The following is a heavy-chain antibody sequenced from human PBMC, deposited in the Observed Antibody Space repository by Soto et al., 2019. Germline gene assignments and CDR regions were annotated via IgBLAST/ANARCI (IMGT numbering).Heavy chain of an antibody. J-gene: IGHJ6*02. D-gene: IGHD4-17*01. V-gene: IGHV1-46*02. CDR2: INPSSGST. Sequence: GASVKVSCKASGYSFNRYYMHWARQAPGQGLEWMGIINPSSGSTNYAQKFQGRVTMTRDMSTNTVYMEMSSLRSEDTAVYYCARDRVYGAHYYSGMDVWGQGTTVNVSS. CDR1: GYSFNRYY. CDR3: ARDRVYGAHYYSGMDV.